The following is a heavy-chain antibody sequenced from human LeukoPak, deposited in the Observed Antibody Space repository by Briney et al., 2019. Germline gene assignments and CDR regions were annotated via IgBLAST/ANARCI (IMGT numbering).Heavy chain of an antibody. Sequence: ASVKVSCKASGYTFTSYGISRVRQAPGQGLEWMGWISAYNGNTNYAQKLQGRVTMTTDTSTSTAYMELRSLRSDDTAVYYCARVPYYDILTGYSGPWGQGTLVTVSS. D-gene: IGHD3-9*01. CDR3: ARVPYYDILTGYSGP. V-gene: IGHV1-18*01. CDR2: ISAYNGNT. J-gene: IGHJ5*02. CDR1: GYTFTSYG.